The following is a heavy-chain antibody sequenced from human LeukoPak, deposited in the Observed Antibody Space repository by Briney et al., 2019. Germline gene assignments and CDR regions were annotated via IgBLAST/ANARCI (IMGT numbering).Heavy chain of an antibody. Sequence: SETLSLTCAVYGDSFSGYYWSWIRQPPGKGLEWLGEINHSGSTNYNPSLKSRVTISVDTSKNQFSLKLSSVTAADTAVYYCARGRTWGGRGGRYYFDYWGQGTLVTVSS. CDR1: GDSFSGYY. J-gene: IGHJ4*02. CDR3: ARGRTWGGRGGRYYFDY. V-gene: IGHV4-34*01. D-gene: IGHD3-16*01. CDR2: INHSGST.